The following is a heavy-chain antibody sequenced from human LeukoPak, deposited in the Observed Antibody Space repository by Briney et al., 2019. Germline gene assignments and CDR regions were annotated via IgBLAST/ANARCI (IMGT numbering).Heavy chain of an antibody. CDR1: GFTFSNYA. CDR2: ITSGRST. V-gene: IGHV3-23*01. Sequence: PGGSLRLSCAASGFTFSNYAMSWVRQAPGKGLEWVSTITSGRSTYYADSVKGRFTISRDNSKNTLYLQMNSLRAEDTAVYYCAKDQAPTNWGQGTLVTVSS. J-gene: IGHJ4*02. CDR3: AKDQAPTN. D-gene: IGHD5-12*01.